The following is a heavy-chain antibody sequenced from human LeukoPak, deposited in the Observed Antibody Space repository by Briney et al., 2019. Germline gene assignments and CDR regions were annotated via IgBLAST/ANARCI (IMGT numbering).Heavy chain of an antibody. CDR1: GFTFSDYY. V-gene: IGHV3-11*06. D-gene: IGHD1-14*01. J-gene: IGHJ4*02. CDR3: AREGIKPFDY. CDR2: ISSSGSYT. Sequence: GGSLRLSCAASGFTFSDYYMSWIRQAPGKGLEWVSYISSSGSYTNYADSVKGRFTISRDNAKNSLYLQMNSLRAEDTAMYYCAREGIKPFDYWGQGTLVTVSS.